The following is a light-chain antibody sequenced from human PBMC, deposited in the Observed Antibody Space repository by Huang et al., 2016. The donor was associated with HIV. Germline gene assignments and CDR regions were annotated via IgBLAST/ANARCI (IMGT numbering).Light chain of an antibody. CDR1: QSVLYSSNNKNY. V-gene: IGKV4-1*01. Sequence: DIVMTQSPDSLAVSLGERATINCKSSQSVLYSSNNKNYLAWYQQKPGQPPKLLIYWASTRESGVPDRFSGSGSGTDFTLTISSLQAEDVAVYYCQQYYASPQTFGHGTRV. J-gene: IGKJ1*01. CDR3: QQYYASPQT. CDR2: WAS.